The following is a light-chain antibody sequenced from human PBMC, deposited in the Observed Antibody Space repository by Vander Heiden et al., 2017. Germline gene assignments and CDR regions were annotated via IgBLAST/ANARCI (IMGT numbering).Light chain of an antibody. V-gene: IGLV2-18*02. Sequence: QSALTQPPSVSGSLGQPVTLSRTGTSSHVGSFNRVSWYQQSPGTAPKLMIYEVSDRPSGVPDRFSGSKSGNTASLTISGLQAEDEGDYYCSSYTSSTTWVFGGGTKLTVL. CDR2: EVS. J-gene: IGLJ3*02. CDR3: SSYTSSTTWV. CDR1: SSHVGSFNR.